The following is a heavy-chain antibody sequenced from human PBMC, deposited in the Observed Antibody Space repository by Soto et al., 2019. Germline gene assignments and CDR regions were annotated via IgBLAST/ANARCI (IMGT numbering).Heavy chain of an antibody. Sequence: QVHLVQSGAEVRKPGASVKVSCKAPGYPLTTFHLPWGRRPPAQGLEWMGWINPDTGDSEYGQKFQGRVTLTRDTSMTTAYMELSSLTSDDTAIYFCARVRYGDFSFQYWGQGTPVSVSS. V-gene: IGHV1-2*02. CDR1: GYPLTTFH. J-gene: IGHJ4*02. D-gene: IGHD4-17*01. CDR3: ARVRYGDFSFQY. CDR2: INPDTGDS.